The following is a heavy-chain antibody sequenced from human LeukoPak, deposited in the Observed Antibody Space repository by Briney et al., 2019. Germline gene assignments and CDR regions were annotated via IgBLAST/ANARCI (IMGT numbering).Heavy chain of an antibody. CDR1: GYTFTDYY. D-gene: IGHD2-15*01. CDR2: INPNSGDT. J-gene: IGHJ5*02. Sequence: GAAVKVSCKASGYTFTDYYIHWVRQAPGQGLEWMGWINPNSGDTNYAQKFQGWVTMTRDMSISTAYIELSRLRSDDTAVYYCARAGAVVDNWFDPWSQGTLVTVSS. V-gene: IGHV1-2*04. CDR3: ARAGAVVDNWFDP.